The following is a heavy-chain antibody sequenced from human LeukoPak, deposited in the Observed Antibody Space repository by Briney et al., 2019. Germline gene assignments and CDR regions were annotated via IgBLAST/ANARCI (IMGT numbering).Heavy chain of an antibody. CDR1: GGSISSYY. CDR2: IYYSGST. D-gene: IGHD6-13*01. J-gene: IGHJ4*02. Sequence: PSETLSLTCTVSGGSISSYYWSWIRQPPGKGLEWIGYIYYSGSTNYNPSLKSRVTISVDTSKNQFSLKLTSVTPGGTAVYFCARLPRAGGGLDYWGQGTLVTVSS. CDR3: ARLPRAGGGLDY. V-gene: IGHV4-59*08.